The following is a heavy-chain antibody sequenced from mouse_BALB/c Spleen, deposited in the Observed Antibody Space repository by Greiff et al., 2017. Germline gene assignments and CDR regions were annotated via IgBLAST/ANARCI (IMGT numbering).Heavy chain of an antibody. CDR2: IYPGNVNT. J-gene: IGHJ4*01. D-gene: IGHD2-2*01. CDR1: GYPFTSYY. V-gene: IGHV1S56*01. Sequence: QVPLPPSGPELVKPGASVRISCKASGYPFTSYYIPWVKQRPGQGLEWIGWIYPGNVNTKYNEKFKGKATPTADKSSSTAYMQLSSLTSEDAAVYFCARGGYDYAMDYWGQGTSVTVAS. CDR3: ARGGYDYAMDY.